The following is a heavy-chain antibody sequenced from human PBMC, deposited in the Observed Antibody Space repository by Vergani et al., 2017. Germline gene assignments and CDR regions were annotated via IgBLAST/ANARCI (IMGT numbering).Heavy chain of an antibody. J-gene: IGHJ4*02. CDR1: GFTFSSYS. CDR2: ISSSSSTI. CDR3: ARDLGFWSGYYGGYFDY. V-gene: IGHV3-48*01. D-gene: IGHD3-3*01. Sequence: VQLVESGGGVVQPGRSLRLSCAASGFTFSSYSMNWVRQAPGKGLEWVSYISSSSSTIYYADSVKGRFTISRDNAKNSLYLQMNSLRAEDTAVYYCARDLGFWSGYYGGYFDYWGQGTLVTVSS.